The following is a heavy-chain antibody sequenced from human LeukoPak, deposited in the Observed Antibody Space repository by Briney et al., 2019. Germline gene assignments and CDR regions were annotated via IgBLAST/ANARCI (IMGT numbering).Heavy chain of an antibody. V-gene: IGHV3-21*04. J-gene: IGHJ4*02. CDR2: ISSSSSYI. CDR1: GFTFSSYS. D-gene: IGHD5-18*01. Sequence: PGGSLRLSCAASGFTFSSYSMNWVRQAPGKGLEWVSSISSSSSYIYYADSVKGRFTISRDNAKNSLYLQMNSLRAEDTAVYYCAKGISYGQPFDYWGQGTLVTVSS. CDR3: AKGISYGQPFDY.